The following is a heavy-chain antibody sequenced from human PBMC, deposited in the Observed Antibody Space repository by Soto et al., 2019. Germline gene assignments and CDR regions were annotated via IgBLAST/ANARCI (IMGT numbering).Heavy chain of an antibody. CDR1: GFTFSSYE. V-gene: IGHV3-48*03. CDR2: ISGSGSTT. CDR3: ARGHCTSPSCYLVVPNDFGWFEP. J-gene: IGHJ5*02. Sequence: GGSLRLSCAASGFTFSSYEMNWVRQAPGKGLEWVSFISGSGSTTYYADSVKGRFTISRDNAKNSLFLQMSSLSPEDTAVYYCARGHCTSPSCYLVVPNDFGWFEPWGQGTLVTVS. D-gene: IGHD2-2*01.